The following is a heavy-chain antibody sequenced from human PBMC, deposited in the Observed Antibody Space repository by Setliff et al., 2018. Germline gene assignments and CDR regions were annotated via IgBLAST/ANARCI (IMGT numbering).Heavy chain of an antibody. J-gene: IGHJ4*02. Sequence: SCAASGFTFSNAWMTWVRQAPGKGLEWVSIISASGDTTYYADSVKGRFTISRDNSKNTLYLQMNSLRAEDTAVYYCCSGSYLFVYWGQGSLVTVSS. CDR2: ISASGDTT. CDR1: GFTFSNAW. V-gene: IGHV3-23*01. CDR3: CSGSYLFVY. D-gene: IGHD1-26*01.